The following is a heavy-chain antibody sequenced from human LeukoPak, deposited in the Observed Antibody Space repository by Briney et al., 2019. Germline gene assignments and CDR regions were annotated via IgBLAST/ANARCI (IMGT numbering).Heavy chain of an antibody. CDR1: EYTFTGYY. CDR2: VDPNSGGT. Sequence: ASVKVSCKAPEYTFTGYYMHWVRQAPGQGLEWMGWVDPNSGGTSYAQKFQGRVTMTRDTSITTVYMELNRLNSDDTAVYYCARDSRVTNGDYWGQGTLVTVSS. CDR3: ARDSRVTNGDY. V-gene: IGHV1-2*02. D-gene: IGHD3-10*01. J-gene: IGHJ4*02.